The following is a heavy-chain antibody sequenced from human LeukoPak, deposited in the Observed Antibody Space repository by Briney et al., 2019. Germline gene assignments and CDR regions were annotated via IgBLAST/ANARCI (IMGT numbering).Heavy chain of an antibody. V-gene: IGHV3-33*01. CDR1: GFTFSSYG. Sequence: GRSLRLSCAASGFTFSSYGMHWVRQAPGKGLEWVAVIWYDGSNKYYADSVKGRFTISRDNSKNTLYLQMNSLRAEDTAVYYCARDRRWLQFKYYYYYGMDVWGQGTTVTVSS. J-gene: IGHJ6*02. D-gene: IGHD5-24*01. CDR2: IWYDGSNK. CDR3: ARDRRWLQFKYYYYYGMDV.